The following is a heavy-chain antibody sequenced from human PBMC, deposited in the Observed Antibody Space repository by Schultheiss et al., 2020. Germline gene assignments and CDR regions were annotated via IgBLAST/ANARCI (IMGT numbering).Heavy chain of an antibody. Sequence: ASVKVSCKASGYTFTSYGISWVRQAPGQGLEWMGWISAYNGNTNYAQKFQGRVTMTRDTSISTAYMELSRLRSDDTAVYYCARAPRYCSSTSCYIFAFDIWGQGTMVTVSS. CDR1: GYTFTSYG. CDR2: ISAYNGNT. J-gene: IGHJ3*02. D-gene: IGHD2-2*02. V-gene: IGHV1-18*01. CDR3: ARAPRYCSSTSCYIFAFDI.